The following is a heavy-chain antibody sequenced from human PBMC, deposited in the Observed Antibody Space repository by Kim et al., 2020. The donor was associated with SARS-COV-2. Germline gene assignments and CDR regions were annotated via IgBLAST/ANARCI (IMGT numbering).Heavy chain of an antibody. Sequence: ASVKVSCKASGYTFTSYYMHWVRQAPGQGLEWMGIINPSGGSTSYAQKFQGRVTMTRDTSTSTVYMELSSLRSEDTAVYYCARGGFCSSTSCPPYYYYYYGMDVWGQGTTVTVSS. J-gene: IGHJ6*02. CDR3: ARGGFCSSTSCPPYYYYYYGMDV. D-gene: IGHD2-2*01. V-gene: IGHV1-46*01. CDR1: GYTFTSYY. CDR2: INPSGGST.